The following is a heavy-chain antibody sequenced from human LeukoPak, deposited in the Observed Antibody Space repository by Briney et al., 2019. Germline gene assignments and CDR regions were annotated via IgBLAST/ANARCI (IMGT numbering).Heavy chain of an antibody. CDR1: GFTFTTY. V-gene: IGHV3-23*01. Sequence: PGGSLRLSCAASGFTFTTYMNWVRQAPGKGLEWVSAISGSGGTTYYADSVKGRFTISRDNSKNTLYLQMNSLRAEDTAVYYCARYYYYYYYMDVWGKGTTVTISS. CDR3: ARYYYYYYYMDV. CDR2: ISGSGGTT. J-gene: IGHJ6*03.